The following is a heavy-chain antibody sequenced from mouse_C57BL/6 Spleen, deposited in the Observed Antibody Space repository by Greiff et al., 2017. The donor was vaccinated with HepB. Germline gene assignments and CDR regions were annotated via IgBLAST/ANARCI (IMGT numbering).Heavy chain of an antibody. V-gene: IGHV7-3*01. CDR2: IRNKANGYTT. J-gene: IGHJ2*01. CDR1: GFTFTDYY. CDR3: ARYNPYSYGSSYSFDY. D-gene: IGHD1-1*01. Sequence: EVKVVESGGGLVQPGGSLSLSCAASGFTFTDYYMSWVRQPPGKALEWLGFIRNKANGYTTEYSASVKGRFTISRDNSQSILYLQMNALRAEDSATYYCARYNPYSYGSSYSFDYWGQGTTLTVSS.